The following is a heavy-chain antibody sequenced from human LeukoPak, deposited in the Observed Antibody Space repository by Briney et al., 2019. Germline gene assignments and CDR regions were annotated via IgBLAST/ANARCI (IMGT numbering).Heavy chain of an antibody. CDR3: ARAHSSTWAGSYFDY. V-gene: IGHV3-23*01. J-gene: IGHJ4*02. D-gene: IGHD6-13*01. Sequence: GGSLRLSCAASGFTFSSYAMSWVRQAPGKGLEWVSAISGSGGSTYYADSVKGRFTISRDNSKNTLYLQMNSLRAEDTAVYYCARAHSSTWAGSYFDYWGPGTLVTVSS. CDR2: ISGSGGST. CDR1: GFTFSSYA.